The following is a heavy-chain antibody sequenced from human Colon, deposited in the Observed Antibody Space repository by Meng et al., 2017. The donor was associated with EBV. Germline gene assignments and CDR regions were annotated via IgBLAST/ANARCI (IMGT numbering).Heavy chain of an antibody. D-gene: IGHD2-8*02. V-gene: IGHV4-34*12. Sequence: LTRSETHPLRGLCSGGSLSSAYWNWIRQPPGKGLEWIGEIIHGGSPSYNPSLKSRVTISIDTSKNQLSLMLSSVTAADTAVYYCARRPTGIDYWGQGTLVTVSS. J-gene: IGHJ4*02. CDR3: ARRPTGIDY. CDR2: IIHGGSP. CDR1: GGSLSSAY.